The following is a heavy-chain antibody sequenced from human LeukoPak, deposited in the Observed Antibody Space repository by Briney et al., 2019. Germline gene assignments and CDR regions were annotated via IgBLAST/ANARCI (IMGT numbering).Heavy chain of an antibody. CDR1: GFTFSNYW. J-gene: IGHJ4*02. V-gene: IGHV3-7*01. CDR3: ATPVGGVWSFDY. D-gene: IGHD2-15*01. Sequence: GGSLRLSRAASGFTFSNYWMTWVRQAPGKGREGVANIKQDESEKYYVDSVKGRFTVSRDNSKNSVYLQMNSLRVEDTAMYYCATPVGGVWSFDYWGQGTLVTVSS. CDR2: IKQDESEK.